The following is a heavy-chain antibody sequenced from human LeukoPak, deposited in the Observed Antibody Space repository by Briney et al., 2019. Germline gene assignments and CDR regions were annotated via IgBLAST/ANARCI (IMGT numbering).Heavy chain of an antibody. CDR3: ARVPRGGYSVTVDY. J-gene: IGHJ4*02. CDR1: GGSISSGSYY. D-gene: IGHD3-22*01. CDR2: IYTSGST. V-gene: IGHV4-61*02. Sequence: SETLSLTCTVSGGSISSGSYYWSWIRQPAGKGLEWIGRIYTSGSTNYNPSLKSRVTISADTSKNQFSLKLSSVTAADTAVYYCARVPRGGYSVTVDYWGQGTLVTVSS.